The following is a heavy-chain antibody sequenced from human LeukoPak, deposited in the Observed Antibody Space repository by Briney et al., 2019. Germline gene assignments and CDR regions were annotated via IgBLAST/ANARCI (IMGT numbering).Heavy chain of an antibody. CDR2: MYHSGNT. J-gene: IGHJ4*02. CDR3: VRDRGRFGDSTSHFDY. Sequence: LETLSLTCTVSGGSISSAISYWGWIRQPPGKGLEWIGIMYHSGNTYYNPSLKSRVSTSVDTSKNQFSLKLSSVTAADTAVYYCVRDRGRFGDSTSHFDYWGQGTLVTVSS. CDR1: GGSISSAISY. D-gene: IGHD3-10*01. V-gene: IGHV4-39*07.